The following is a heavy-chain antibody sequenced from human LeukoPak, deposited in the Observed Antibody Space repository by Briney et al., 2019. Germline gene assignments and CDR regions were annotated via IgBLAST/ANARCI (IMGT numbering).Heavy chain of an antibody. CDR1: GYTFTSYD. J-gene: IGHJ4*02. Sequence: ASVKVSCKASGYTFTSYDINWVRQATGQGLEWMGWMNPNSGNTGYAQKFQGRVTMTRDTSISTAYMELSRLRSDDTAVYYCARDSSSWYVGYFDYWGQGTLVTVSS. D-gene: IGHD6-13*01. V-gene: IGHV1-8*01. CDR2: MNPNSGNT. CDR3: ARDSSSWYVGYFDY.